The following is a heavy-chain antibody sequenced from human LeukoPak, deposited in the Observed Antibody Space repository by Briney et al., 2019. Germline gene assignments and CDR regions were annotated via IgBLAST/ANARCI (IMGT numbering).Heavy chain of an antibody. CDR2: IYYSGST. CDR1: GGSISSYY. CDR3: ARAGDYYYSYMDV. V-gene: IGHV4-59*01. D-gene: IGHD1-1*01. J-gene: IGHJ6*03. Sequence: SQTLSLTCTVSGGSISSYYWSWIRQPRGKGLEWIGYIYYSGSTNYNPSLKSRVTISVDTSKNQFSLKLSAVTAADTALYYCARAGDYYYSYMDVWGKGTTVTVSS.